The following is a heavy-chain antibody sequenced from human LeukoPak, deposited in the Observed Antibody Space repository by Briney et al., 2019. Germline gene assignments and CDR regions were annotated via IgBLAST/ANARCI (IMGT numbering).Heavy chain of an antibody. CDR1: GGTFSTYV. CDR3: AINQAGYCGGGSCYRHEFYYMDV. D-gene: IGHD2-15*01. CDR2: IIPVFGTA. V-gene: IGHV1-69*06. Sequence: ASVKVSCKASGGTFSTYVISWVRQAPGQGLEWMGGIIPVFGTANYAEKFQDRVTITANKSTSTAYMELSSLRSEDTAMYYCAINQAGYCGGGSCYRHEFYYMDVWGKGTSVTVSS. J-gene: IGHJ6*03.